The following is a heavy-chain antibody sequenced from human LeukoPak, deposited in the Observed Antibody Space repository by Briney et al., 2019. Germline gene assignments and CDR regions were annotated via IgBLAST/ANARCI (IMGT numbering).Heavy chain of an antibody. CDR1: GFTFSSYE. V-gene: IGHV3-48*03. D-gene: IGHD3-3*01. CDR3: VREGEGVSDAFDV. Sequence: PGGSLRLSCAASGFTFSSYEMNWVRQAPGKGLEWVSYISSSGSTIYYADSVKGRFTISRDNAKNSLYLQLNSLRAEDTALYHCVREGEGVSDAFDVWGQGTLVSVSS. J-gene: IGHJ3*01. CDR2: ISSSGSTI.